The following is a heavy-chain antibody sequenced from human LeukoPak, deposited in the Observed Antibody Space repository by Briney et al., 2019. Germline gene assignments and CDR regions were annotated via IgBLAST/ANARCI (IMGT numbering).Heavy chain of an antibody. CDR2: IIPIFGTA. J-gene: IGHJ4*02. CDR1: GGTFSSYA. CDR3: AGAVAGTSRPTPSRGYYFDY. V-gene: IGHV1-69*13. Sequence: SVKVSCKASGGTFSSYAISWVRQAPGQGLEWMGGIIPIFGTANYAQKFQGRVTITADESTGTAYMELSSLRSEDTAVYYCAGAVAGTSRPTPSRGYYFDYWGQGTLVTVSS. D-gene: IGHD6-19*01.